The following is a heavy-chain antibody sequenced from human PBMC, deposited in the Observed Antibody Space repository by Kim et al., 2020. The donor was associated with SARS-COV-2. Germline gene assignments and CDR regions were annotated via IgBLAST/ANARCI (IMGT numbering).Heavy chain of an antibody. V-gene: IGHV3-30*18. Sequence: GGSLRLSCAASGFTFSSYGMHWVRQAPGKGLEWVAVISYDGSNKYYADSVKGRFTISRDNSKNTLYLQMNSLRAEDTTVYYCAKDSDYGGKYFDYWGQGTLVTVSS. CDR2: ISYDGSNK. CDR1: GFTFSSYG. D-gene: IGHD3-10*01. J-gene: IGHJ4*02. CDR3: AKDSDYGGKYFDY.